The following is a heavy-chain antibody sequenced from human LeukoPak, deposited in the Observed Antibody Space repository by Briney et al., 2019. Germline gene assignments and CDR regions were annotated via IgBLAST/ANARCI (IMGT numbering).Heavy chain of an antibody. D-gene: IGHD3-9*01. CDR2: IYYSGST. CDR1: GGSISSSSYY. Sequence: PSETLSLTCTVSGGSISSSSYYWGWIRQPPGKGLEWIGSIYYSGSTYYNPSLKSRVTISVDTSKNQLSLKLSSVTAADTAVHYCASRGELRYFDWLFNGDAFDIWGQGTMVTVSS. V-gene: IGHV4-39*01. CDR3: ASRGELRYFDWLFNGDAFDI. J-gene: IGHJ3*02.